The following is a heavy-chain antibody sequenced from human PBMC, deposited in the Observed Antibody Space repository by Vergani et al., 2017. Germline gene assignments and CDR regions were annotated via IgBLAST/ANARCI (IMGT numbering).Heavy chain of an antibody. CDR2: ISGSGVSA. D-gene: IGHD2-15*01. Sequence: EVQLLESGGGLVQPGGSLRLTCAASEFTFSNYAMNWVRQAPGKGLEWVSGISGSGVSAYYTDSVKGRFTISRDTSRNAVYLQMNILRVEDTGVYYCTRSECSGTTCYGHYFDLCGHGILVTVSS. CDR1: EFTFSNYA. J-gene: IGHJ4*01. V-gene: IGHV3-23*01. CDR3: TRSECSGTTCYGHYFDL.